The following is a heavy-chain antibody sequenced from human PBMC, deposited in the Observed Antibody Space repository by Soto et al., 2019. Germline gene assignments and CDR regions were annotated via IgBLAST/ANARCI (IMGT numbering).Heavy chain of an antibody. D-gene: IGHD3-9*01. CDR3: ARGRSRYFDWLSYYYYGMDV. J-gene: IGHJ6*02. V-gene: IGHV4-34*01. CDR2: INHSGST. Sequence: SETLSLTCAVYGGSFSGYYWSWIRQPPGKGLEWIGEINHSGSTNYNPSLKSRVTISVDTSKNQFSLKLSSVTAADTAVYYCARGRSRYFDWLSYYYYGMDVWGQGTTVTVS. CDR1: GGSFSGYY.